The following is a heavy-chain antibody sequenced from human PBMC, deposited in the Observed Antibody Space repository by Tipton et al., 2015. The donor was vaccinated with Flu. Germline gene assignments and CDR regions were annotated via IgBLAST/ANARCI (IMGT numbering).Heavy chain of an antibody. CDR2: VFYSGST. V-gene: IGHV4-39*01. CDR1: GDSITNNLFY. Sequence: TLSLTCSVSGDSITNNLFYWGWIRQPPGRGLEWIGSVFYSGSTFYNASLKSRVNVDVDTSNNQFSLRLSSMTAADTAVYYCVRHYLSSTGWYYFESWGQGTLVTVSS. D-gene: IGHD6-19*01. J-gene: IGHJ4*02. CDR3: VRHYLSSTGWYYFES.